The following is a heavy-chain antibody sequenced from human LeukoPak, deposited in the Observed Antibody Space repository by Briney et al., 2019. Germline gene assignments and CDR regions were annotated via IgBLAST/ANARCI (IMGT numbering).Heavy chain of an antibody. Sequence: ASVKVSCKASGYTFTSYGISWVRQAPGQGLEWIGWISAYNGNTNYAQKLQGRVTMTTDTSTSTAYMELRSLRSDDTAVYYCARDRGQQLVWGYFDYWGQGTLVTVSS. CDR3: ARDRGQQLVWGYFDY. J-gene: IGHJ4*02. CDR1: GYTFTSYG. D-gene: IGHD6-13*01. V-gene: IGHV1-18*04. CDR2: ISAYNGNT.